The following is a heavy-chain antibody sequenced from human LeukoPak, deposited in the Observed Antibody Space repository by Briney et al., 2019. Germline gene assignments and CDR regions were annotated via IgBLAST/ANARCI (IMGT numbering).Heavy chain of an antibody. CDR3: ARVGGGSYGYYFYMDV. Sequence: GGSLRLSCAASGFTFSSYWMSWVRQAPGKGLEWVANIKQDGSEKYYVDSVKGRFTISRDNAKNSLYLQMNSLRVEDTAVYFCARVGGGSYGYYFYMDVWGKGTTVTVSS. CDR2: IKQDGSEK. CDR1: GFTFSSYW. V-gene: IGHV3-7*01. J-gene: IGHJ6*03. D-gene: IGHD1-26*01.